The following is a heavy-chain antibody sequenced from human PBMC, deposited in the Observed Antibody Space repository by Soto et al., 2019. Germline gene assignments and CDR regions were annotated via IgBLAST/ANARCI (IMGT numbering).Heavy chain of an antibody. V-gene: IGHV3-23*01. J-gene: IGHJ5*01. CDR2: IGGTGYDT. CDR3: AKAAVPYNGKWDWFDS. D-gene: IGHD1-20*01. CDR1: RFTFSEFA. Sequence: LESGGGLVQPGGSLTLSCAASRFTFSEFAMNWVRQAPGKGLEWVSSIGGTGYDTYYADSVKGRFTISRDSSKNTLYLQMDSLRDEDTAVYFCAKAAVPYNGKWDWFDSWGQGTLVIVSS.